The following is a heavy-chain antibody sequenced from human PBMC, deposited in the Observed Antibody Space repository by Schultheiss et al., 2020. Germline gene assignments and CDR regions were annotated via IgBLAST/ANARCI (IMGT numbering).Heavy chain of an antibody. D-gene: IGHD3-22*01. CDR1: GFTFSSYG. V-gene: IGHV3-33*01. CDR2: IWYDGSNK. Sequence: GESLKISCAASGFTFSSYGMHWVRQAPGKGLEWVAVIWYDGSNKYYADSVKGRFTISRDNFNNTLFLQMDSLRAEDTAVYYCVRDTDYYDSSGYRSYFDYWGQGTLVTVSS. CDR3: VRDTDYYDSSGYRSYFDY. J-gene: IGHJ4*02.